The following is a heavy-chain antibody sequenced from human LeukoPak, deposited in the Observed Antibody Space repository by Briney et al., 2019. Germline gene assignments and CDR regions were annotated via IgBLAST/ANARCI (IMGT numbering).Heavy chain of an antibody. CDR1: GFTFSSYA. CDR2: ISGSGGST. CDR3: WGKTPPRDAFDI. V-gene: IGHV3-23*01. D-gene: IGHD7-27*01. J-gene: IGHJ3*02. Sequence: GGSLRLSRAASGFTFSSYAMSWVRQAPGKGLEWVSAISGSGGSTYYADSVKGRFTISRDNSKNTLYLQMNSLRAEDTAVYYCWGKTPPRDAFDIWGQGTMVTVSS.